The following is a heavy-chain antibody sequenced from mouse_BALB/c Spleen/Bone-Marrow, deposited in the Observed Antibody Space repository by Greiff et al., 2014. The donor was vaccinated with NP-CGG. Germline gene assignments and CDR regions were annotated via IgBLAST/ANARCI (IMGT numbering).Heavy chain of an antibody. CDR1: GYSFTSYN. V-gene: IGHV1S135*01. D-gene: IGHD2-2*01. Sequence: EVQLVESGPELVKPGASVKLSCKASGYSFTSYNMYWVKQRPGQSLEWIGYINPYNGGTNYNHKFKDKATLTVDKSSSTAFMQLNRLTSKDDAASYYSSGRDYGYYIDYWGQGTTLTVSS. J-gene: IGHJ2*01. CDR2: INPYNGGT. CDR3: SSGRDYGYYIDY.